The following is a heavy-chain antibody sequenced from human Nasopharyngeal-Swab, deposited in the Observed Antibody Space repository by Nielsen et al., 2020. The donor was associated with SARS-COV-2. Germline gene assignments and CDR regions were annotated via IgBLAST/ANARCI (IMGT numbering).Heavy chain of an antibody. CDR2: IIPNLGIP. V-gene: IGHV1-69*04. D-gene: IGHD5-24*01. CDR1: RCTLSRHA. CDR3: ASPVEMSTT. Sequence: SVNVSCKASRCTLSRHAISWLRQAPGQGLEWMGRIIPNLGIPNYAQKLHGRLTITPDTTTTTAYMELSSLRSEDTAVYYCASPVEMSTTWGQGTLVTVSS. J-gene: IGHJ5*02.